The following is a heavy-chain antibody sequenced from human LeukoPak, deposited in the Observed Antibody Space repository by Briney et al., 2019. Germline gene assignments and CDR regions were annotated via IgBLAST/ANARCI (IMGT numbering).Heavy chain of an antibody. CDR2: ISGDGGST. V-gene: IGHV3-43*02. J-gene: IGHJ4*02. Sequence: GGSLRLSCAASGFTFSSYAMSWVRQAPGKGLEWVSAISGDGGSTYYADSVKGRFTISRDNSKNSLYLQMNSLRTEDTALYYCAKDGYAPTFDYWGQGTLVIVSS. CDR1: GFTFSSYA. D-gene: IGHD5-12*01. CDR3: AKDGYAPTFDY.